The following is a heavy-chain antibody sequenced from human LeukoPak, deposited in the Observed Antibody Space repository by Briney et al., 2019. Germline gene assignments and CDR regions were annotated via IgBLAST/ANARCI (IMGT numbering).Heavy chain of an antibody. CDR3: ARGYVVGGTSCYPPDY. Sequence: GASVKVSCKASDYTFTRYGFSWVRQAPGQGLEWLGWINPNGGGTNYAQKFQGRVTMTRDTSISTAYMELSRLRSDDAAVYYCARGYVVGGTSCYPPDYWGQGTLVTVSS. CDR2: INPNGGGT. J-gene: IGHJ4*02. CDR1: DYTFTRYG. D-gene: IGHD2-2*01. V-gene: IGHV1-2*02.